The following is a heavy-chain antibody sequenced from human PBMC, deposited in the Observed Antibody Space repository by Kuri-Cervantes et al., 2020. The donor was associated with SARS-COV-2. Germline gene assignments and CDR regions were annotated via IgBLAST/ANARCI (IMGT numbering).Heavy chain of an antibody. CDR2: ISSSGSTI. J-gene: IGHJ3*02. Sequence: GESLKISCAASGFTFSDYYMSWIRQAPGKGLEWVSYISSSGSTIYYADSVKGRFIISRDNAKNSLYLQMNSLRAEDTAVYYCAREMKEGAVMGAFDIWGQGTMVTVSS. V-gene: IGHV3-11*01. CDR3: AREMKEGAVMGAFDI. D-gene: IGHD1-26*01. CDR1: GFTFSDYY.